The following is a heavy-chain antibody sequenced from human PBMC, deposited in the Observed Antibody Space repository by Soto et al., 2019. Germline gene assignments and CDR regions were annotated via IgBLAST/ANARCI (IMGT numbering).Heavy chain of an antibody. J-gene: IGHJ5*02. CDR1: GFTFSSYG. Sequence: QVQLVESGGGVVQPGRSLRLSCAASGFTFSSYGMHWVRQAPGKGLEWVAVISYDGSNKYYADSVKGRFTISRDNSKNTLYLQMNSLRAEDTAGYYCAKGAPYDSSGYPNWFDPWGQGTLVTVSS. D-gene: IGHD3-22*01. CDR3: AKGAPYDSSGYPNWFDP. CDR2: ISYDGSNK. V-gene: IGHV3-30*18.